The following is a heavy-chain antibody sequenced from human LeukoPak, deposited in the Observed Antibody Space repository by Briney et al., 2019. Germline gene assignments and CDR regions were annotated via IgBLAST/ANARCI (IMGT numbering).Heavy chain of an antibody. V-gene: IGHV3-74*01. CDR3: ARDRGPRTGFMVREAYDY. CDR2: INTNGSIT. Sequence: GGSLRLSCAASGFTFSDYWIHWVRQAPGKGLVWVSRINTNGSITNYADSVKGRFSISRDNAKNTLYLQMSSLRAEDTAVYYCARDRGPRTGFMVREAYDYWGQGTLVTVSS. J-gene: IGHJ4*02. CDR1: GFTFSDYW. D-gene: IGHD3-10*01.